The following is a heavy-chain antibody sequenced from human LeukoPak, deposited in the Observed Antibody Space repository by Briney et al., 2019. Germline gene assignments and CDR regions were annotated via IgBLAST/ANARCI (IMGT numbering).Heavy chain of an antibody. CDR1: GGSISSSSYY. Sequence: PSETLSLTCTVSGGSISSSSYYWGWIRQPPGKGLEWIGSIYYSGSTYYNPSLKSRVTISVDTSKNQFSLKLSSVTAADTAVYYCATSHYYGSGSYAFDIWGQGTMVTVSS. D-gene: IGHD3-10*01. CDR2: IYYSGST. CDR3: ATSHYYGSGSYAFDI. J-gene: IGHJ3*02. V-gene: IGHV4-39*07.